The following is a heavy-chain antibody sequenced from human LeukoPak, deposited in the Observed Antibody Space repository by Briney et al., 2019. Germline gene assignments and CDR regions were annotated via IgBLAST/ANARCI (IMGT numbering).Heavy chain of an antibody. D-gene: IGHD1-7*01. CDR1: GYTFTSYD. J-gene: IGHJ4*02. V-gene: IGHV1-8*01. Sequence: ASVKVSCKASGYTFTSYDINWARQATGQGLEWMGWMNPNSSNTGYAQKFQGRVTITRNTSISTAYMELSSLRSEDTAVYYCARVDWNYPLDYWGQGTPVTVSS. CDR3: ARVDWNYPLDY. CDR2: MNPNSSNT.